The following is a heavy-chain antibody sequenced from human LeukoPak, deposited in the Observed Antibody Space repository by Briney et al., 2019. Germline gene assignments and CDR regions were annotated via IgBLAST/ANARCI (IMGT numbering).Heavy chain of an antibody. CDR3: ARSSGYSRYYFDY. CDR1: GFTFSSYS. D-gene: IGHD3-22*01. CDR2: ISSSSSYI. V-gene: IGHV3-21*01. J-gene: IGHJ4*02. Sequence: PGGSLRLSCAASGFTFSSYSMNWVRQAPGKGLEWVSSISSSSSYIYYADSVKGRFTISRDNAKNSLYLQMNSLRAEDTAVYYCARSSGYSRYYFDYWGQGTLVTVSS.